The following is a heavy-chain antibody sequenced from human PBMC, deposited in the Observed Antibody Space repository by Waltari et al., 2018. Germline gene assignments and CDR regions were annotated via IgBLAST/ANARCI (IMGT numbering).Heavy chain of an antibody. V-gene: IGHV3-72*01. CDR3: ARDAIAVAGNDAFDI. CDR2: TRNKANSYTT. CDR1: GFTFSDHY. Sequence: EVQLVESGGGLVQPGGSLRLSCAASGFTFSDHYMDWVRQAPGKGLEWVGRTRNKANSYTTEYAASVKGRLTISRDDSKNSLYLQMNSLKTEDTAVYYCARDAIAVAGNDAFDIWGQGTMVTVSS. D-gene: IGHD6-19*01. J-gene: IGHJ3*02.